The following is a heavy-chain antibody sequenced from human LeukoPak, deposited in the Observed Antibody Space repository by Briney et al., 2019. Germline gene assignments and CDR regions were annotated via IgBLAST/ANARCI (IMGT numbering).Heavy chain of an antibody. J-gene: IGHJ4*02. V-gene: IGHV3-15*01. CDR3: TPEVGATAKG. D-gene: IGHD1-26*01. CDR2: IKTKSEGGTT. CDR1: GFTVSNAW. Sequence: GGSLRLPCAASGFTVSNAWMIWVRQAPGKGLEWVGRIKTKSEGGTTDCAAPVKGRFTISRDGSKNTLYLQMNSLKSEDTGVYYCTPEVGATAKGWGQGTLVTVSS.